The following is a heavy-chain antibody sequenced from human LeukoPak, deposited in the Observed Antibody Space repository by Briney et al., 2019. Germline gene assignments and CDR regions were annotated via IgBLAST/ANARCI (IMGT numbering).Heavy chain of an antibody. J-gene: IGHJ6*03. D-gene: IGHD2-2*01. Sequence: PGGSLRLSCAASGFTFSSYGMHWVRQAPGKGLEWVAFIRYDGSNKYYADSVKGRFTISRDNSKNTLYLQMNSLRAEDTAVHYCAKDRYCSSTSCYPYYYYYYMDVWGKGTTVTVSS. CDR2: IRYDGSNK. CDR1: GFTFSSYG. V-gene: IGHV3-30*02. CDR3: AKDRYCSSTSCYPYYYYYYMDV.